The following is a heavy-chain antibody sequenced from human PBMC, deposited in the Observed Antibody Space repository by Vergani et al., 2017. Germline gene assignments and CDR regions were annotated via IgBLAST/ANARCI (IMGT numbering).Heavy chain of an antibody. Sequence: QVQLVQSGAEVKKPGASVKVSCKASGYTFTGYYMHWVRQAPGQGLEWMGWINPNSGGTNYAQKFQGRVTMTRDTSISTAYLELSRLRSDDTAVYYCARAGYSSSWSRGNWFDPWRQGSLVTVPS. CDR1: GYTFTGYY. D-gene: IGHD6-13*01. J-gene: IGHJ5*02. V-gene: IGHV1-2*02. CDR2: INPNSGGT. CDR3: ARAGYSSSWSRGNWFDP.